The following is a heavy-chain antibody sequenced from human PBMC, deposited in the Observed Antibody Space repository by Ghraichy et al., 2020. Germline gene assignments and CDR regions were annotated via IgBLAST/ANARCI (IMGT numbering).Heavy chain of an antibody. J-gene: IGHJ5*02. Sequence: VSGISGGGGTTYYADSVKGRFTVSRDNSKNTLYLQMNSLRAEDTAGYYCATVSGSILIPSAKDWFDPWG. V-gene: IGHV3-23*01. CDR2: ISGGGGTT. D-gene: IGHD2-8*01. CDR3: ATVSGSILIPSAKDWFDP.